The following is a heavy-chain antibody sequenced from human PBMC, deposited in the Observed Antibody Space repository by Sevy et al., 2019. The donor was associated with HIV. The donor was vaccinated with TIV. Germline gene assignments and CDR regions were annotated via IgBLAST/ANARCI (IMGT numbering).Heavy chain of an antibody. Sequence: GGSLRLSCAASGFTFSSYWMSWVRQAPGKGLERVANIKQDGSEKYYVDSVKGRFTISRDNAKNSLYLQMNSLRAEDTAVYYCARASSTSSHYGMDVWGQGTTVTVSS. CDR2: IKQDGSEK. D-gene: IGHD2-2*01. CDR3: ARASSTSSHYGMDV. CDR1: GFTFSSYW. J-gene: IGHJ6*02. V-gene: IGHV3-7*03.